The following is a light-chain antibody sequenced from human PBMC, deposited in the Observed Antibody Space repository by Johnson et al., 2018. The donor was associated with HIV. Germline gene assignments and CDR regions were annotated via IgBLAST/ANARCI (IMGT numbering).Light chain of an antibody. CDR3: GTWDNSLVPVYV. Sequence: QSVLTQPPSVSAAPGQKVTISCSGSSSNIGNNDVSWYQQLPGTAPKLLIYENNKRPSGIPDRFSGSKSGTSATLGITGLQTGDEADYYCGTWDNSLVPVYVFGTATKVYVL. CDR1: SSNIGNND. V-gene: IGLV1-51*02. J-gene: IGLJ1*01. CDR2: ENN.